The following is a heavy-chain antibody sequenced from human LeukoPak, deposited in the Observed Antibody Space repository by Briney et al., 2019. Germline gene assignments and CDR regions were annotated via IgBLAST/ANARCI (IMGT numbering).Heavy chain of an antibody. CDR1: GFTFSSFA. Sequence: GGSLRLSCAASGFTFSSFAMSWVRQAPGKGLKWVSSISSSGGSTYSADSVKGRFTISRDNSKNTLYLQMNSLRAEDTAVYYCAKGGGPAAPHEGFGYWGQGTLVTVSS. D-gene: IGHD2-2*01. J-gene: IGHJ4*02. CDR2: ISSSGGST. V-gene: IGHV3-23*01. CDR3: AKGGGPAAPHEGFGY.